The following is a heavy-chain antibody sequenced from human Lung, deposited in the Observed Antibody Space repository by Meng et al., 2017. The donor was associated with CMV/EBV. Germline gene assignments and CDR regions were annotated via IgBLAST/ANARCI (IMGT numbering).Heavy chain of an antibody. Sequence: QGQLQESGPGLGKPSQTLSLICTLSGGSISSGSYYWSWIRQPAGKGLEWIGRIYTSGSTNYNPSLKSRVTISVDTSKNQFSLKLSSVTAADTAVYYCASSMATITFAFDYWGQGTLVTVSS. CDR2: IYTSGST. V-gene: IGHV4-61*02. J-gene: IGHJ4*02. CDR3: ASSMATITFAFDY. CDR1: GGSISSGSYY. D-gene: IGHD5-24*01.